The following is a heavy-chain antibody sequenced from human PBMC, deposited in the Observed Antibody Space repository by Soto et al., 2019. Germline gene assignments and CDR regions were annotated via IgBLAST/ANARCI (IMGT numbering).Heavy chain of an antibody. Sequence: GGSLRLSCAASGFTFSSYAMSWVRQAPGKGLEWVSAISGSGGSTYYADSVKGRFTISRDNSKNTLYLQMNSLRAEDTAVYYCAKVNYYDSSGYSSPVFDYWGQGTLVIVSS. CDR3: AKVNYYDSSGYSSPVFDY. V-gene: IGHV3-23*01. J-gene: IGHJ4*02. CDR1: GFTFSSYA. D-gene: IGHD3-22*01. CDR2: ISGSGGST.